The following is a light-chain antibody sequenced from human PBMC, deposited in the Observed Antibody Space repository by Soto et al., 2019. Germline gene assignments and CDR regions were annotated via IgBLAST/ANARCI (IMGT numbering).Light chain of an antibody. CDR1: QSISSW. V-gene: IGKV1-5*03. CDR3: QQYDSYLTFVT. Sequence: DIQMTQSPSTLSASVGDRVTITCRASQSISSWLAWYQQKPGKAPKLLIYKASSLESGVPSRFSGSGSGTEFTLTISSLQPDDFATYYCQQYDSYLTFVTFGGGTKVEIK. J-gene: IGKJ4*01. CDR2: KAS.